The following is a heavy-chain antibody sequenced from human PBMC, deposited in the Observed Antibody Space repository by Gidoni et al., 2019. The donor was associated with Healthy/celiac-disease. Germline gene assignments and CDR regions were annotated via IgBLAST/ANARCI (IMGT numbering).Heavy chain of an antibody. CDR2: INHSGNT. V-gene: IGHV4-34*01. D-gene: IGHD6-19*01. Sequence: GKGLEWIGEINHSGNTNYNPSLKSRVTISVDTSKNQFSLKLSSVTAADTAVYYCARGLGYSSGWYKNWGQGTLVTVSS. J-gene: IGHJ4*02. CDR3: ARGLGYSSGWYKN.